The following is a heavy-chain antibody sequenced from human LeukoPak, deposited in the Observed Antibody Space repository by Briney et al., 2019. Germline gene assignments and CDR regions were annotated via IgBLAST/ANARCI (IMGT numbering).Heavy chain of an antibody. D-gene: IGHD6-19*01. CDR1: GFTLSSYS. CDR3: AKVIRSSGWYVDS. J-gene: IGHJ4*02. CDR2: ISSSGNNI. Sequence: GRSLRLSCAASGFTLSSYSMNWVRQAPGKGLEWVSYISSSGNNIYYADSVKGRFTISRDNSKNTLYLQMNNLRAEDTAVYYCAKVIRSSGWYVDSWGQGTLVTVSS. V-gene: IGHV3-48*01.